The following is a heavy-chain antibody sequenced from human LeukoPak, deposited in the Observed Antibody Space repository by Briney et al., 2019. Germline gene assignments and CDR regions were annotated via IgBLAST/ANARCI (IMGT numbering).Heavy chain of an antibody. D-gene: IGHD1-7*01. Sequence: SVKVSCKASGGTFTSYAFSWVRQAPGQGLEWMGGIIPIFGTANYAQKFQGRVTITADKSTSTAYMELSSLRSEDTAVYYCASGTTHNYYYYYMDVWGKGTTVTVSS. CDR1: GGTFTSYA. CDR3: ASGTTHNYYYYYMDV. V-gene: IGHV1-69*06. CDR2: IIPIFGTA. J-gene: IGHJ6*03.